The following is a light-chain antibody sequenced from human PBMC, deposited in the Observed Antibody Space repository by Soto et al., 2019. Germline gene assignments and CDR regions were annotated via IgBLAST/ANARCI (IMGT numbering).Light chain of an antibody. CDR1: GSDVGGYDF. J-gene: IGLJ7*01. V-gene: IGLV2-11*01. CDR2: DVS. CDR3: CSFAGTYTVV. Sequence: QSALTQPRSVSGSPGQSVTISCTGTGSDVGGYDFVSWYQQHPGKAPKLMIYDVSKRPSGVPDRFSGSKSGSTASLTISGLQADDEDDYFCCSFAGTYTVVFGGGTQLTVL.